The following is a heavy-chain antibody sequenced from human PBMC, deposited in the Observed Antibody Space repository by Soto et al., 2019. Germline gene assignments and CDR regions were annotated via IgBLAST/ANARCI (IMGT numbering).Heavy chain of an antibody. Sequence: GGSLRLSCAASGFTFSSYSMNWVRQAPGKGLEWVSAISGSGGSTYYADSVKGRFTISRDNSKNTLYLQMNSLRAEDTAVYYCAKVHCSSTSCYVIYYYYMDVWGKGTTVTVSS. J-gene: IGHJ6*03. D-gene: IGHD2-2*01. CDR2: ISGSGGST. CDR3: AKVHCSSTSCYVIYYYYMDV. V-gene: IGHV3-23*01. CDR1: GFTFSSYS.